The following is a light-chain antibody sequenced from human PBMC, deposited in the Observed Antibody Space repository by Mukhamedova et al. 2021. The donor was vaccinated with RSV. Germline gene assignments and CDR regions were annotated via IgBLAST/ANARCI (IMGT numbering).Light chain of an antibody. CDR3: QQYNVYST. CDR2: KAS. V-gene: IGKV1-5*03. J-gene: IGKJ2*01. Sequence: WYQRRVHGKAPKLLIYKASSLESGVPSRFSGSGSGTEFTLTISSLQPDDFATYYCQQYNVYSTFGQGTKLEIK.